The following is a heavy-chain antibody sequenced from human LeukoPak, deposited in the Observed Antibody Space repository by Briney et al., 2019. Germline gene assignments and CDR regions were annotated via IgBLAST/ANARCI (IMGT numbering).Heavy chain of an antibody. D-gene: IGHD2-2*01. Sequence: PSETLSLTCTVSGGSISSGGYYWSCIRQPPGKGLECIGYIYHSGSTYYNPSLKSRVTISVDTSKNQFSLKLSSVTAADTAVYYCARLVIVVVPAAMGRLNHFDYWGQGTLVTVSS. CDR2: IYHSGST. V-gene: IGHV4-30-2*03. J-gene: IGHJ4*02. CDR1: GGSISSGGYY. CDR3: ARLVIVVVPAAMGRLNHFDY.